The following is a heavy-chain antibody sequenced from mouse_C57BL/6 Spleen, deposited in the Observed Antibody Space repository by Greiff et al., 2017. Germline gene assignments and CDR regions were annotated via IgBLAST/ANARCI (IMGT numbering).Heavy chain of an antibody. J-gene: IGHJ2*01. CDR3: TREGISYYFDY. CDR2: ISSGGDYI. V-gene: IGHV5-9-1*02. CDR1: GFTFSSYA. Sequence: EVKVEESGEGLVKPGGSLKLSCAASGFTFSSYAMSWVRQTPEKRLEWVAYISSGGDYIYYADTVKGRFTISRDNARNTLYLQMSSLKSEDTAMYYCTREGISYYFDYWGQGTTLTVSS.